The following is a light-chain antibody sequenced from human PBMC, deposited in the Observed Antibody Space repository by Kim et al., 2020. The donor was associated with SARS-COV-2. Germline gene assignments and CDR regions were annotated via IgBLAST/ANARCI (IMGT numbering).Light chain of an antibody. V-gene: IGLV1-47*01. CDR1: SSNLGSNY. CDR2: RNN. CDR3: AAWDDSLSAWV. Sequence: GQRVTISCSGSSSNLGSNYLFWYQQLPGTAPKLLIYRNNQRPSGVPDRFSGSKSGTSASLAISGLRSEDEADYYCAAWDDSLSAWVFGGGTQLTVL. J-gene: IGLJ3*02.